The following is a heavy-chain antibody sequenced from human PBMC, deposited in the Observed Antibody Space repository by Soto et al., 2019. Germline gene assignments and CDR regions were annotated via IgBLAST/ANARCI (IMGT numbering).Heavy chain of an antibody. V-gene: IGHV4-30-4*01. CDR2: IYYSGST. J-gene: IGHJ3*02. CDR1: GGSISSGDYY. D-gene: IGHD3-22*01. CDR3: ARDRSPYYYDSSGYYGSRAFDI. Sequence: SETLSLTCTVSGGSISSGDYYWSWIRQPPGKGLEWIGYIYYSGSTYYNPSLKSRVTISVDTSKNQFSLKLSSVTAADTAVYYCARDRSPYYYDSSGYYGSRAFDIWDQGTMVTVSS.